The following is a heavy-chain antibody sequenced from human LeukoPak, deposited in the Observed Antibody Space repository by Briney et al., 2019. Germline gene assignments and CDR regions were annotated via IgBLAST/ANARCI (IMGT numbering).Heavy chain of an antibody. CDR3: AKDRYSNYGNWFDP. Sequence: GGSLRLSCVASGFNFSDCAMNWVRQAPGKGLEWVSAISGSGGTTHYADSVKGRFAISRDNSKNTLSLQMSHLRHEDTARYYCAKDRYSNYGNWFDPWGQGTQVTVSS. CDR1: GFNFSDCA. D-gene: IGHD4-11*01. J-gene: IGHJ5*02. V-gene: IGHV3-23*01. CDR2: ISGSGGTT.